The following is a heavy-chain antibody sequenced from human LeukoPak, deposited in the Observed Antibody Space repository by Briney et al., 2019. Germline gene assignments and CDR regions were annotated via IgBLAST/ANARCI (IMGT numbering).Heavy chain of an antibody. CDR1: GFTFSTYG. Sequence: GGSLRLSYAASGFTFSTYGMHWVRQAPGKGLEWVAFMHYDGNIKYYADSVKGRFTISRDTSKNTLYLQMNSLRVEDTAVYYCAKDACSGGTCYGGWYCDLWGRGTLVTVSS. J-gene: IGHJ2*01. CDR2: MHYDGNIK. CDR3: AKDACSGGTCYGGWYCDL. D-gene: IGHD2-15*01. V-gene: IGHV3-30*02.